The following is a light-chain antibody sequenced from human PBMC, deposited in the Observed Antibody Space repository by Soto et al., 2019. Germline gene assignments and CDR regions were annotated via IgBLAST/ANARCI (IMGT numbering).Light chain of an antibody. CDR1: QDISRY. CDR3: QQYDIPPST. J-gene: IGKJ4*01. Sequence: DIQMTQSPASLSASVGDRVTISCQASQDISRYLNWYQHKPGRAPQLLINDVSSLETGVPSRFSATGSGTEFTLTINGLQPEDLAPYYCQQYDIPPSTFGGGTKVAIK. CDR2: DVS. V-gene: IGKV1-33*01.